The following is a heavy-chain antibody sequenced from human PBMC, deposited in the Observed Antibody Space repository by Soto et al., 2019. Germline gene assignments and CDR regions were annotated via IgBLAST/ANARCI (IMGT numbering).Heavy chain of an antibody. CDR3: ARDGYYGSGRFDY. J-gene: IGHJ4*02. V-gene: IGHV4-59*01. D-gene: IGHD3-10*01. CDR1: GGSISSYY. CDR2: IYYSGST. Sequence: QVQLQESGPGLVKPSETLSLTCTVSGGSISSYYWSWIRQPPGKGLEWIWYIYYSGSTNYNPSLKSRVTISVDTSKNQFSLKLSSVTAADTAVYYCARDGYYGSGRFDYWGQGTLVTVSS.